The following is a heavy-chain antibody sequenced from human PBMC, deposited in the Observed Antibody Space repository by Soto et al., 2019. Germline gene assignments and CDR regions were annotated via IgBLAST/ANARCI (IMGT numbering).Heavy chain of an antibody. V-gene: IGHV1-3*01. CDR3: ARGESFQLLAHY. J-gene: IGHJ4*02. D-gene: IGHD3-3*01. Sequence: QVQLVQSGAEVKKPGASVKVSCKASGYTFTSYAMHWVRQAPGQRLEWMGWINAGNGNTKYSQKFQGRVTITRDTSASIAYMELSSLRSEDTAVYYCARGESFQLLAHYWGQGTLVTVSS. CDR2: INAGNGNT. CDR1: GYTFTSYA.